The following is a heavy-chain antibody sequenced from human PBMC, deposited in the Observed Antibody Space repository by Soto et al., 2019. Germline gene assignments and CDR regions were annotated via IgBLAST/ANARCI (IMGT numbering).Heavy chain of an antibody. CDR3: ARIVVVPAAIRGYYYYGMDV. CDR1: GGSFSGYY. D-gene: IGHD2-2*02. Sequence: SETLSLTCAVYGGSFSGYYWSWIRQPPGKGLEWIGEINHSGSTNYNPSLKSRVTISVDTSKNQFSLKLRSVTAADTAVYYCARIVVVPAAIRGYYYYGMDVWGQGTTVTVSS. J-gene: IGHJ6*02. CDR2: INHSGST. V-gene: IGHV4-34*01.